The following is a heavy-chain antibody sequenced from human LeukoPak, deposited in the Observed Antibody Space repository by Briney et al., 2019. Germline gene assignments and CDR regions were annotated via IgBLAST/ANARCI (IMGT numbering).Heavy chain of an antibody. CDR2: ISSSGSTI. D-gene: IGHD5-12*01. CDR1: GFTFSSYE. CDR3: ARDLAVSGYDFPDAFDY. Sequence: GGSLRLSCAASGFTFSSYEMNWVRQAPGKGLEWVSYISSSGSTIYYADSVKGRFTISRDNAKNSLYLQMNSLRAEDTAVYYCARDLAVSGYDFPDAFDYWGQGTLVTVSS. V-gene: IGHV3-48*03. J-gene: IGHJ4*02.